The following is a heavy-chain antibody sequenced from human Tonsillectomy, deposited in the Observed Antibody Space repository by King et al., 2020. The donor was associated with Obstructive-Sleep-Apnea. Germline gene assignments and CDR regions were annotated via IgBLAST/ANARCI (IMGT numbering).Heavy chain of an antibody. V-gene: IGHV4-59*01. CDR1: GGSISSYY. D-gene: IGHD1-26*01. CDR3: ARTIVGTTQYFFDY. J-gene: IGHJ4*02. Sequence: VQLQESGPGLVKPSETLSLTCTVSGGSISSYYWSWIRQPPGKELEWIGYIYYSGSTNYNPSLKSRVTISVDTSKNQFSLRLSSVTAADTAVYYCARTIVGTTQYFFDYWGQGTLVTVSS. CDR2: IYYSGST.